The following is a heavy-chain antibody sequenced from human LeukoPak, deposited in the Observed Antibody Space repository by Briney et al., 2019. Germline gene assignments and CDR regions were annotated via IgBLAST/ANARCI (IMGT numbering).Heavy chain of an antibody. V-gene: IGHV4-4*02. CDR1: SGSISSYDW. CDR2: IYHSGST. CDR3: ARLPRTYYYDSSGYSYFDY. J-gene: IGHJ4*02. Sequence: SETLSLTCTVSSGSISSYDWWNWVRQPPGKGLEWIGYIYHSGSTYYNPSLKSRVTISVDTSKNQFSLKLSSVTAADTAVYYCARLPRTYYYDSSGYSYFDYWGQGTLVTVSS. D-gene: IGHD3-22*01.